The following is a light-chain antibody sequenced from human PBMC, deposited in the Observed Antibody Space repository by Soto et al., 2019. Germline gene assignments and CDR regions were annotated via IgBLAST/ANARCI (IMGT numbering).Light chain of an antibody. CDR3: QQYYNWPRT. CDR2: GAS. CDR1: ENIYTN. Sequence: EIVLTQSPGTLSLSPGERVTLSCRASENIYTNLAWYQQKPGQAPRLLFYGASTRATGLPARFSGTGSGTEFTLTINSLQAEDSAAYYCQQYYNWPRTFGQGTRLEIK. V-gene: IGKV3-15*01. J-gene: IGKJ5*01.